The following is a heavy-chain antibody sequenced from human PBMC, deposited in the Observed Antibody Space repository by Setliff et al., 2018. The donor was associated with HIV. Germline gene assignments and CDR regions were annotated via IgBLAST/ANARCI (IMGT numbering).Heavy chain of an antibody. CDR2: IGGSGSAI. CDR1: GFIFNTYS. J-gene: IGHJ3*01. CDR3: VRDIGDVPERTVFDV. Sequence: SLRLSCAVSGFIFNTYSMNWVRQAPGKGLEWVSYIGGSGSAIYYADSLKGRFTISRDNAKNSLYLQMNSLRAEDTAVYYCVRDIGDVPERTVFDVWGQGTMVTVSS. D-gene: IGHD2-21*01. V-gene: IGHV3-21*05.